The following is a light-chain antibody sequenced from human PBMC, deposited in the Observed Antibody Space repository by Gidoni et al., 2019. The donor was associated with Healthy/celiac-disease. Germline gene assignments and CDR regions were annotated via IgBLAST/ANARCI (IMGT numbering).Light chain of an antibody. J-gene: IGKJ4*01. Sequence: EIVLTQSPATLSLSPRERATLSCRASQSVSSYLAWYQQKPGQAPRLLIYDASNRATGIPARFSGNGSGTDFTLSFSSVEPEDFAVYYCQQRSKWLTFGGGTKVEIK. CDR1: QSVSSY. CDR2: DAS. V-gene: IGKV3-11*01. CDR3: QQRSKWLT.